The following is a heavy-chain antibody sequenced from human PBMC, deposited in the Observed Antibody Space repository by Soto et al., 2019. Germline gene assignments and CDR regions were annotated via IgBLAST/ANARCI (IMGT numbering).Heavy chain of an antibody. CDR2: INPSGGST. CDR3: ARDGAAAGTAYNWFDP. CDR1: GYTFTSYY. J-gene: IGHJ5*02. V-gene: IGHV1-46*01. D-gene: IGHD6-13*01. Sequence: ASVKVSCKASGYTFTSYYMHWVRQAPGQGLEWMGIINPSGGSTSYAQKFQGRVTMTRDTSTSTVYMELSSLRSEDTAVYYCARDGAAAGTAYNWFDPWGQGTLVTVSS.